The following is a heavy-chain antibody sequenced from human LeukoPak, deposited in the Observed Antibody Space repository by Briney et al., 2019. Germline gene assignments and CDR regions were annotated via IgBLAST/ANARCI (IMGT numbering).Heavy chain of an antibody. J-gene: IGHJ3*02. CDR1: GGSFSGYY. CDR3: ACLTTADAFDI. V-gene: IGHV4-59*01. Sequence: PSETLSPTCAVYGGSFSGYYWSWIRQPPGKGLEWIGYIYDSGSTNYNPSLKSRVTISVDTSKNQFSLKLSSVTAADTVVYYCACLTTADAFDIWGQGTMVTVSS. D-gene: IGHD3-22*01. CDR2: IYDSGST.